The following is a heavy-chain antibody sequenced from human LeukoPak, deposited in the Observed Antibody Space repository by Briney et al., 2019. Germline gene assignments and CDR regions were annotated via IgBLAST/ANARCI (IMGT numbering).Heavy chain of an antibody. CDR1: GGSFSGYY. V-gene: IGHV4-34*01. J-gene: IGHJ4*02. D-gene: IGHD2-2*02. CDR2: INHSGST. CDR3: ARGGHCSSTSCYRSGVDY. Sequence: SETLSLTCAVDGGSFSGYYWSWLRQPPGKGLEWIGEINHSGSTNYNPSLKSRVTISVDTSKNQFSLKLSSVTAADTAVYYCARGGHCSSTSCYRSGVDYWGQGTLVTVSS.